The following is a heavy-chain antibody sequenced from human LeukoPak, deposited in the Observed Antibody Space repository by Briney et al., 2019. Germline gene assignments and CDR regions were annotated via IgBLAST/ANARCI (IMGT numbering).Heavy chain of an antibody. J-gene: IGHJ6*04. V-gene: IGHV3-15*01. Sequence: GGSLRLSCAASVSGFTFSNAWMSRVRQGPGKGLERVGRSKRKTDGGTTDYGAPVKGRFTISRDDSKNTLYLQMNSLKTEDTAVYYCTTAFFGCTSTSCYEAYYYYGMDVWGKGTTVTVSS. CDR3: TTAFFGCTSTSCYEAYYYYGMDV. D-gene: IGHD2-2*01. CDR1: GFTFSNAW. CDR2: SKRKTDGGTT.